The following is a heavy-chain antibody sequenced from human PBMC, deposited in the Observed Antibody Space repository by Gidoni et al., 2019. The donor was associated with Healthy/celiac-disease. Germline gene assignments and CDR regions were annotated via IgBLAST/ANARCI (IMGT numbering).Heavy chain of an antibody. J-gene: IGHJ6*02. D-gene: IGHD2-2*01. CDR3: ARDPALGYCSSTSCKAGMDV. CDR1: GGSISSSHW. Sequence: QVQLQESGPGLVKPSGTLSLTCAVSGGSISSSHWWRWVRQPPGKGLEWIGEIYHSGSTNYNPSLKSRVTISVDKSKNQFSLKLSSVTAADTAVYYCARDPALGYCSSTSCKAGMDVWGQGTTVTVSS. V-gene: IGHV4-4*02. CDR2: IYHSGST.